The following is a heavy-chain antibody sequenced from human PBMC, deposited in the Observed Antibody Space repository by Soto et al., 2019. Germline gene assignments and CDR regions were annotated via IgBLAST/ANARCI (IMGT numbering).Heavy chain of an antibody. V-gene: IGHV4-30-4*01. D-gene: IGHD2-15*01. J-gene: IGHJ5*02. CDR1: GGSISSGDYY. Sequence: TLSLTCTVAGGSISSGDYYWSWIRQPPGKGLEWIGYIYYSGSTYYNPSLKSRVTMSVDTSKNQFSLKLSSVTAADTAVYYCDRVVVENWFDPWGQGTLVTVSS. CDR3: DRVVVENWFDP. CDR2: IYYSGST.